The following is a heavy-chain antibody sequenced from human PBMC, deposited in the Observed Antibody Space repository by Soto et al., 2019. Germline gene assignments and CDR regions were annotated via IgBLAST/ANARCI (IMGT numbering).Heavy chain of an antibody. V-gene: IGHV3-74*01. Sequence: LRLSCAASGFSFSNHWMHWVRQRPAEGLVWVSRITSDGKSKAYAESVKGRFAISRDNAKNTLYLQMNGLTAEDTAVYYCARESGDWPLNWFDPWGQGTLVTVSS. CDR1: GFSFSNHW. CDR3: ARESGDWPLNWFDP. J-gene: IGHJ5*02. CDR2: ITSDGKSK. D-gene: IGHD2-21*02.